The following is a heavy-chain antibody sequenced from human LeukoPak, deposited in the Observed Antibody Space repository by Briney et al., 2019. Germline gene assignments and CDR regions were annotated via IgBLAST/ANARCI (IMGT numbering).Heavy chain of an antibody. CDR3: AKDISPLQWLTPNFDF. CDR1: GFTFDDYV. D-gene: IGHD6-19*01. J-gene: IGHJ4*02. Sequence: GGSLRLPCAASGFTFDDYVMHWVRQVPGKGLEWVSGISWNSGSIGYADSVKGRFTISRDNAKNSLYLQMNSLRAEDTALYYCAKDISPLQWLTPNFDFWGQGTLVTVSS. CDR2: ISWNSGSI. V-gene: IGHV3-9*01.